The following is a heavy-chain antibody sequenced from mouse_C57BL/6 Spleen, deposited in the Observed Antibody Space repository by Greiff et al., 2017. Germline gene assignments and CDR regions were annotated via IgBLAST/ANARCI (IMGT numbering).Heavy chain of an antibody. V-gene: IGHV1-82*01. CDR2: IYPGDGDT. CDR1: GYAFSSSW. D-gene: IGHD1-1*01. Sequence: QVQLKQSGPELVKPGASVKISCKASGYAFSSSWMNWVKQRPGKGLEWIGRIYPGDGDTNYNGKFKGKATLTADKSSSTAYMQLSSLTSEDSAVSFCARDITTVYFDYWGQGTTLTVSS. J-gene: IGHJ2*01. CDR3: ARDITTVYFDY.